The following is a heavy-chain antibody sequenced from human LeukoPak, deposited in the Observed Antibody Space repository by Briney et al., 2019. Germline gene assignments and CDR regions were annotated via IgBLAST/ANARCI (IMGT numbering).Heavy chain of an antibody. CDR3: ARGLSDVY. CDR1: GGSFSGYY. Sequence: KPSEILSLTCAVYGGSFSGYYWTWIRQPPGKGLEWIGEINHSGSTNYNPSLKSRVTISIDTSKNQFSLILSSVTAADTAVYYCARGLSDVYWGQGTLVTVSS. V-gene: IGHV4-34*01. J-gene: IGHJ4*02. CDR2: INHSGST.